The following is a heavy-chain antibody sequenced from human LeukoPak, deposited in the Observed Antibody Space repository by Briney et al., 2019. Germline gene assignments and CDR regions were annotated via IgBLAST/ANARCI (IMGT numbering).Heavy chain of an antibody. J-gene: IGHJ4*02. CDR1: GGSISSGDYY. V-gene: IGHV4-30-4*01. Sequence: SQTLSLTCTVSGGSISSGDYYWSWIRQPPGKGLVWLGYIYYSGSTYYNPSLKSRITISVDASKSQFSLKLSSVTAADTAVYYCARDKDGYSRGGYYFDYWGQGTLVTVSS. CDR2: IYYSGST. D-gene: IGHD5-24*01. CDR3: ARDKDGYSRGGYYFDY.